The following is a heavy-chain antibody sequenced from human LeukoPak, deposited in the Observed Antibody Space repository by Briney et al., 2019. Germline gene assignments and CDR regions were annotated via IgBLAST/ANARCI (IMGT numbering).Heavy chain of an antibody. D-gene: IGHD2/OR15-2a*01. V-gene: IGHV4-59*01. CDR1: GDSMNEYY. CDR3: ARNAGKYYRYFQH. CDR2: VYYSGST. J-gene: IGHJ1*01. Sequence: SETLSLTCTVSGDSMNEYYWSWVRQPPGQGLEWIGYVYYSGSTAYNPSLKSRVIITIDTSKNQFSLTLTSVTAADTAMYYCARNAGKYYRYFQHWGQGTVVSVSS.